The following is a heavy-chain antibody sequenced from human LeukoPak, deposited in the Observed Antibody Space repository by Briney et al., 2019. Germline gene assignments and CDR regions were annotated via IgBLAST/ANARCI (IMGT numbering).Heavy chain of an antibody. D-gene: IGHD2-15*01. J-gene: IGHJ5*02. Sequence: ASVKVSCKASGYTFTSYYMHWVRQAPGKGLVWVSRINSDGSSTSYADSVKGRFTISRDNAKNTLYLQMNSLRAEDTAVYYCAKNGEAVVVGWFDPWGQGTLVTVSS. CDR3: AKNGEAVVVGWFDP. CDR2: INSDGSST. CDR1: GYTFTSYY. V-gene: IGHV3-74*01.